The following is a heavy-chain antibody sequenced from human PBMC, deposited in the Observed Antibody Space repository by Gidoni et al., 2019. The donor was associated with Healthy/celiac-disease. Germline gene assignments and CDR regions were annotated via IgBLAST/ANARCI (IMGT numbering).Heavy chain of an antibody. CDR3: ANSDSSGYYYYYYGMDV. CDR1: GGTFSSYA. D-gene: IGHD3-22*01. CDR2: IIPIFGTA. Sequence: QVQLVQSGAEVKKPGSSVKVPCKASGGTFSSYAISWVRQAPGQGLEWMGGIIPIFGTANYAQKFQGRVTITADESTSTAYMELSSLRSEDTAVYYCANSDSSGYYYYYYGMDVWGQGTTVTVSS. V-gene: IGHV1-69*01. J-gene: IGHJ6*02.